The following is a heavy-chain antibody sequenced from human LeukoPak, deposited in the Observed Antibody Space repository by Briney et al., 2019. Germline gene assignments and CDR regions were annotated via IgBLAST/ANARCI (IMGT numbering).Heavy chain of an antibody. CDR2: IYYSGST. V-gene: IGHV4-39*01. Sequence: SETLSLTCTVSGGSISSSSYYWGWIRQPPGKGLEWIGSIYYSGSTYYNPSLKSRVTISVDTSKNQFSLKLSSVTDADTAVYYCARRKYYDSSGYYPFDYWGQATLVTVSS. J-gene: IGHJ4*02. D-gene: IGHD3-22*01. CDR3: ARRKYYDSSGYYPFDY. CDR1: GGSISSSSYY.